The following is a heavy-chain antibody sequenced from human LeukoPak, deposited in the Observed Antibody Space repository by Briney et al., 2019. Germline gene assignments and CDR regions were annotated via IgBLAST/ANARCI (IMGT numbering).Heavy chain of an antibody. CDR3: VRVHRYSSSWDSFDY. V-gene: IGHV3-9*01. J-gene: IGHJ4*02. D-gene: IGHD6-13*01. CDR2: ISRNSDDM. CDR1: KFTFSHYA. Sequence: PGGSLRLSCAASKFTFSHYAMHWVRLVPGKGLEWVSGISRNSDDMDYADSVKGRFTISRDNAKNSLYLQMDSLRPEDTALYYCVRVHRYSSSWDSFDYWGQGTLVTVSS.